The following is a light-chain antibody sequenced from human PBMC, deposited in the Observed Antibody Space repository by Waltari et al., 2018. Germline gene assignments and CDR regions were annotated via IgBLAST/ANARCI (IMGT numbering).Light chain of an antibody. V-gene: IGKV2-28*01. CDR3: MQSLQALWT. Sequence: DIVVTQSTLSLPVTPGEPASISCRSSQSLLHSNGYNYLDWYLQKPGQSPQLLIYLGSNRASGVPDRFSGTGSGTDFTLKINRVQAEDVGVYYCMQSLQALWTFGQGTKVEIK. CDR1: QSLLHSNGYNY. CDR2: LGS. J-gene: IGKJ1*01.